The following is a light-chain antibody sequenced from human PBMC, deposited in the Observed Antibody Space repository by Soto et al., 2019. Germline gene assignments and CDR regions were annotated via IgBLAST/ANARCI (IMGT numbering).Light chain of an antibody. Sequence: QSALTQPASVSGSPGQSITISCTGTSSDVGAYDFVSWYQQHPDKAPKLMIYEVSNRPSGVSNRFSGSKSVNTATLTISGLQAEDEADYYCSSYTSSSTRVFGTGIK. CDR3: SSYTSSSTRV. CDR1: SSDVGAYDF. CDR2: EVS. J-gene: IGLJ1*01. V-gene: IGLV2-14*03.